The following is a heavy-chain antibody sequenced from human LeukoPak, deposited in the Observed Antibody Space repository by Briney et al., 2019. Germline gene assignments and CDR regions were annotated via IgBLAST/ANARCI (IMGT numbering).Heavy chain of an antibody. J-gene: IGHJ4*02. V-gene: IGHV1-24*01. Sequence: ASVKVSRKVSGYTLTELSMHWVRQPPAKGLEWMGGLDPEDGETIYAQKFQGRVTMTEDTSTDTAYMELSSLRSEDTAVYYCAALEDYGDYEFVHWGQGTLVTVSS. CDR2: LDPEDGET. D-gene: IGHD4-17*01. CDR3: AALEDYGDYEFVH. CDR1: GYTLTELS.